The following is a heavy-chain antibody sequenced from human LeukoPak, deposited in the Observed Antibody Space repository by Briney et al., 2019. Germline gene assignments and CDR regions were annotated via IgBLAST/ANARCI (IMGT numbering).Heavy chain of an antibody. CDR3: ATALHYYMDV. CDR2: INPHSGGT. J-gene: IGHJ6*03. V-gene: IGHV1-2*02. CDR1: GYTFTGYY. Sequence: ASVKVSCKASGYTFTGYYIHWVRQAPGQGLEWMGWINPHSGGTNYGQKFKGRVTMTRDTSISTAYMELSRLRSDDTAVYYCATALHYYMDVWGKGTTVTVSS.